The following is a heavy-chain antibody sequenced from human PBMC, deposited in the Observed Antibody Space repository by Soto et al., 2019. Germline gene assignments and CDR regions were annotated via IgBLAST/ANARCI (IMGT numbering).Heavy chain of an antibody. Sequence: TLSLTCTVSGGSISSYYWSWIRQPAGKGLEWIGRIYTSGSTNYNPSLKSRVTMSVDTSKNQFSLKLSSVTAADTAVYYCARGPPKDYYDSSGTPPWWFDPWRQGTLVTVSS. D-gene: IGHD3-22*01. J-gene: IGHJ5*02. CDR3: ARGPPKDYYDSSGTPPWWFDP. CDR1: GGSISSYY. V-gene: IGHV4-4*07. CDR2: IYTSGST.